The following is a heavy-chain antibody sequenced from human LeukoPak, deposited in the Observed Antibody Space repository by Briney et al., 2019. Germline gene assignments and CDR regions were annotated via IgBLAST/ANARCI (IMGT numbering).Heavy chain of an antibody. CDR3: AKGGHSAVVTTRFDS. CDR1: GFTFSSYW. V-gene: IGHV3-23*01. D-gene: IGHD2-21*02. J-gene: IGHJ5*01. CDR2: ISGSGNYM. Sequence: GGSLRLSCAASGFTFSSYWMHWVRQAPGKGLVWVSSISGSGNYMYYKDSVKGRFTISRDNSKNTLLLQMNSLRAEDSAVYYCAKGGHSAVVTTRFDSWGQGTLVTVSS.